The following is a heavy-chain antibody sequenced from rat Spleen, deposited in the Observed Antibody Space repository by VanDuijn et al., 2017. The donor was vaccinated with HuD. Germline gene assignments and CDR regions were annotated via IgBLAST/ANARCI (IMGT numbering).Heavy chain of an antibody. CDR2: ISTSGGHT. CDR1: GFTVSDYY. CDR3: TRRGITHYFDH. J-gene: IGHJ2*01. V-gene: IGHV5-25*01. D-gene: IGHD1-6*01. Sequence: EVQLVESDGGLVQPGRSLKLSCAASGFTVSDYYMAWVRQAPTKGLEWVASISTSGGHTYYRDSVKGRFTLSRDNAKSTLYLQMDSLRSEDTATYYCTRRGITHYFDHWGQGVMVTVSS.